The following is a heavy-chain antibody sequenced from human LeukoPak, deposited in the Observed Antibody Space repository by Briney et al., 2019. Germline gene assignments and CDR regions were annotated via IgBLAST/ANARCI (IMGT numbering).Heavy chain of an antibody. V-gene: IGHV3-7*01. CDR3: ARGIIGDNYYGLDV. CDR1: GFSVSHHW. J-gene: IGHJ6*02. D-gene: IGHD1-14*01. Sequence: AGGSLRLSCAASGFSVSHHWMSWVRQAPGKGLEWVANIKKDGSEKYYGDPVEGRFTFSRDNAKNSVYLQMSSVRAEDTAVYYCARGIIGDNYYGLDVWGQGTTVTVSS. CDR2: IKKDGSEK.